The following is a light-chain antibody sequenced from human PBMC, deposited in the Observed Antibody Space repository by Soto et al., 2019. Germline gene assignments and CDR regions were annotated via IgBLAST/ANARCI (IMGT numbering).Light chain of an antibody. J-gene: IGKJ4*01. Sequence: EIVMMQSPATLSVSPGERATLSCRASQSVSSNLAWYQQKPGQAPRLLIYGASTRATGIPARFSGSGSGTEFTLTISSLQSEDFAVYYCQQYNNWPPPLTFGGGTKV. CDR2: GAS. V-gene: IGKV3-15*01. CDR3: QQYNNWPPPLT. CDR1: QSVSSN.